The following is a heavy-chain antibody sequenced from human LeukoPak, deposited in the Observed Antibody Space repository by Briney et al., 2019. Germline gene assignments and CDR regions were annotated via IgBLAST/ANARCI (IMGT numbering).Heavy chain of an antibody. CDR1: GFTFSSYG. V-gene: IGHV3-30*18. CDR2: ISYDGSNK. D-gene: IGHD6-13*01. CDR3: AKDQSSSWWEFDY. Sequence: GGSLRISCAASGFTFSSYGMHWVRQAPGKGLEWVAVISYDGSNKYYADSVKGRFTISRDNSKNTLYLQMNSLRAEDTAVYYCAKDQSSSWWEFDYWGQGTLVTVSS. J-gene: IGHJ4*02.